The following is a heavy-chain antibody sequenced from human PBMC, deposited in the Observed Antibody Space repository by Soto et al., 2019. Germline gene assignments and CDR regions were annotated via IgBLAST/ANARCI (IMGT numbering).Heavy chain of an antibody. Sequence: ASVKVSCKASGGTFSSYAISWVRQAPGQGLEWMGGIIPIFGTANYAQKFQGRVTITADESTSTAYMELSSLRSEDAAVYYCARKIGGDLHAFDIWGQGTMVTVSS. V-gene: IGHV1-69*13. CDR2: IIPIFGTA. CDR1: GGTFSSYA. D-gene: IGHD2-21*02. CDR3: ARKIGGDLHAFDI. J-gene: IGHJ3*02.